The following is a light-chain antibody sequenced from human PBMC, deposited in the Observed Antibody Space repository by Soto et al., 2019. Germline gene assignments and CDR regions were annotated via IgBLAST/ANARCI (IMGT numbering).Light chain of an antibody. CDR3: QQYGSSPIT. CDR2: DAS. J-gene: IGKJ5*01. Sequence: EIVLTQSPGTLSLSPGERATLSCGASQSVSGSYLAWYQHKPGLAPRLLIFDASRRATGIPDRFSASGSRTDFILTISRLEPEDFAVYYCQQYGSSPITFGQGTRLEIK. CDR1: QSVSGSY. V-gene: IGKV3D-20*01.